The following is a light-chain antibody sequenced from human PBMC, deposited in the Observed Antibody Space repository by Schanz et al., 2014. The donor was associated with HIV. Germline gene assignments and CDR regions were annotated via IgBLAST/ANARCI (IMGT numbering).Light chain of an antibody. Sequence: QSVLNQAPSASGTPGQRVTISCSGSSSNIGSNTVNWYQQLPGTAPKLLIYRNNQRPSGAPDRFSGSKSGSSASLAISGLQAEDEADYFCQSFDSSLNGVVFGGGTKVTVL. CDR2: RNN. J-gene: IGLJ3*02. CDR1: SSNIGSNT. V-gene: IGLV1-44*01. CDR3: QSFDSSLNGVV.